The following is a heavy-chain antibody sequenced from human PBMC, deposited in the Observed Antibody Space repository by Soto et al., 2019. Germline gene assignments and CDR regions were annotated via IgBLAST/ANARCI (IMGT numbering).Heavy chain of an antibody. CDR2: IIPILGIA. V-gene: IGHV1-69*02. Sequence: QVQLVQSGAEVKKPGSSVKVSCKASGGTFSSYTISWVRQAPGQGLEWMGRIIPILGIANYAQKFQGRVTMTADKSTSTAYMELRSLRSEDTAVYYCAKSHCSSTSCYAKYYYYMDVWGKGTTVTVSS. D-gene: IGHD2-2*01. CDR3: AKSHCSSTSCYAKYYYYMDV. CDR1: GGTFSSYT. J-gene: IGHJ6*03.